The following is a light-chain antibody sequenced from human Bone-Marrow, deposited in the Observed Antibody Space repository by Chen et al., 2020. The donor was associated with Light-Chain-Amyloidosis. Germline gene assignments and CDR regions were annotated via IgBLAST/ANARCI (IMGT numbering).Light chain of an antibody. J-gene: IGLJ2*01. CDR1: SSDVGGYHH. CDR2: DVS. V-gene: IGLV2-14*03. CDR3: SSYTSSRTLV. Sequence: QPALTQPASVSGSPGQPPTISGTGTSSDVGGYHHVSWYQQHPGKAPKLMIYDVSTRPSGVSNRFSGSKSGNTASLTISGLQAEDEADYYCSSYTSSRTLVFGGGTKLTVL.